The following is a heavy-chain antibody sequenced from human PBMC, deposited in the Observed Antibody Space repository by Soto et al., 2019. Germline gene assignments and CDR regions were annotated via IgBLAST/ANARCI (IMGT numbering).Heavy chain of an antibody. V-gene: IGHV1-69*12. D-gene: IGHD2-15*01. CDR2: IIPMFGTP. Sequence: QVQLVQSGAEVKKPGSSVKVSCKASAGTFSSYAISWVRQAPGQGLEWMGGIIPMFGTPKYAQKFQGRVTVTAGETTSTAYMALSRLRSEDTAVYYCAKGTVVVVASDYYYCGMDAWGQGTTVTVSS. CDR1: AGTFSSYA. J-gene: IGHJ6*02. CDR3: AKGTVVVVASDYYYCGMDA.